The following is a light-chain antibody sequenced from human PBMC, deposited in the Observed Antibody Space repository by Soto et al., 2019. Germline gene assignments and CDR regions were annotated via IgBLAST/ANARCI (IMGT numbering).Light chain of an antibody. Sequence: QSALTQPASVSGSPGQSITLSCTGTSSDVGGYNAVSWYQQHPGKAPKLMIFGVNARPSGVSNRFSGSKSGNTASLTISGLQAEDEADYYCASYSSGGAYVFGRATKVTVL. J-gene: IGLJ1*01. CDR2: GVN. CDR1: SSDVGGYNA. V-gene: IGLV2-14*01. CDR3: ASYSSGGAYV.